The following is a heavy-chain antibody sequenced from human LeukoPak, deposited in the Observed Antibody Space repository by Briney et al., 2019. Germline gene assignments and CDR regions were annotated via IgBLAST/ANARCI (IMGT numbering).Heavy chain of an antibody. CDR3: AIPPDYYGSGSYRSYGMDV. Sequence: GASVKVSCKASGGTFSSYAISWVRQAPGQGLEWMGRIIPILGIANYAQKFQGRVTITADKSTSTAYMELSSLRSEDTAVYYCAIPPDYYGSGSYRSYGMDVWGQGTTVTVSS. D-gene: IGHD3-10*01. J-gene: IGHJ6*02. CDR1: GGTFSSYA. CDR2: IIPILGIA. V-gene: IGHV1-69*04.